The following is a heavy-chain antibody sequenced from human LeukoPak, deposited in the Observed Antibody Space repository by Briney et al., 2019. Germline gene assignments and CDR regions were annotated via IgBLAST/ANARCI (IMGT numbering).Heavy chain of an antibody. D-gene: IGHD1-1*01. CDR1: GASISSYN. CDR2: IYYSEST. V-gene: IGHV4-59*01. J-gene: IGHJ3*01. Sequence: PSETLSLTCSVSGASISSYNWGWIRQPPGKGLERIGYIYYSESTNYNPSLETRVTISVDTSRNQFSLKVRSVTAADTAVYYCVRDWNPLQGHDAFDVWGQGRMVTISS. CDR3: VRDWNPLQGHDAFDV.